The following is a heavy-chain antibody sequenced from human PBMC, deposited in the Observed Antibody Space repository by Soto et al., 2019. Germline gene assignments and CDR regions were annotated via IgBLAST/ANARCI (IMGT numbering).Heavy chain of an antibody. J-gene: IGHJ6*02. CDR2: IYYSGST. D-gene: IGHD3-22*01. V-gene: IGHV4-59*01. Sequence: SETLSLTCTVSGGSISSYYWSWIRQPPGKGLEWIGYIYYSGSTNYNPSLKSRVTISVDTSKNQFSLKLSSVTAADTAVYYCARDAYYYDSSGYYYGRGVNGMDVWGQGTTVTVSS. CDR1: GGSISSYY. CDR3: ARDAYYYDSSGYYYGRGVNGMDV.